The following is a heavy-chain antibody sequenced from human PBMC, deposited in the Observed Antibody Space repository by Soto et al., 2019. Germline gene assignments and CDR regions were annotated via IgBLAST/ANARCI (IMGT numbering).Heavy chain of an antibody. CDR2: IYYSGRT. CDR3: ARWWSGSRQGFDP. CDR1: GGSISSGDYY. V-gene: IGHV4-31*03. J-gene: IGHJ5*02. D-gene: IGHD3-3*01. Sequence: QVQLQESGPGLVKPSQTLSLTCTVSGGSISSGDYYWSWIRQHPGKGLEWIGYIYYSGRTYYNPSLKSRVTISVDTSKNQFSLKLSSVTAADTDVYYCARWWSGSRQGFDPWGQGTLVTVSS.